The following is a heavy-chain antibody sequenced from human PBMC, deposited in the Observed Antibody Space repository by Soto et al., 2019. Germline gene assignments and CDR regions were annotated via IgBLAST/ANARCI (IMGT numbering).Heavy chain of an antibody. CDR3: ARGGVSTRTLDY. CDR1: GYNFAGYW. J-gene: IGHJ4*02. Sequence: SLKISCKGSGYNFAGYWIAWVRQMPGKGLELMGIIYPSDSDTRYRPSFQGQVTISADKSISSAYLQWSSLRASDTAMYYCARGGVSTRTLDYWGQGTPVTVSS. CDR2: IYPSDSDT. D-gene: IGHD3-3*01. V-gene: IGHV5-51*01.